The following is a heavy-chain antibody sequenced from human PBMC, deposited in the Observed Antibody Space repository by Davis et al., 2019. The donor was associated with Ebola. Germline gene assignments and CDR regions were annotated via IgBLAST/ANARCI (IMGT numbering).Heavy chain of an antibody. V-gene: IGHV1-18*01. CDR2: ISAYNGNT. CDR1: GYTFTSYG. D-gene: IGHD6-6*01. J-gene: IGHJ4*02. Sequence: AASVKVSCKASGYTFTSYGISWVRQAPGQGLEWMGWISAYNGNTNYAQKLQGRVTMTTDTSTSTAYMELRSLRSDDTAVYYCARDRNIAARPPLGYWGQGTLVTVSS. CDR3: ARDRNIAARPPLGY.